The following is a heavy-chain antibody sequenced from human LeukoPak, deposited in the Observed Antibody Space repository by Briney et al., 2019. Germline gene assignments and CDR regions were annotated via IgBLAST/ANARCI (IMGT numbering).Heavy chain of an antibody. D-gene: IGHD5-18*01. J-gene: IGHJ4*02. CDR3: ARDSGYSYAPPDY. Sequence: ASVKVSCKASGYTFTSYAMHWVRQAPGQRLEWMGWINAGNGNTKYSQKFQGRVTITRDTSASTAYMELSSLRSVDTAVYYCARDSGYSYAPPDYWGQGTLVTVSS. V-gene: IGHV1-3*01. CDR1: GYTFTSYA. CDR2: INAGNGNT.